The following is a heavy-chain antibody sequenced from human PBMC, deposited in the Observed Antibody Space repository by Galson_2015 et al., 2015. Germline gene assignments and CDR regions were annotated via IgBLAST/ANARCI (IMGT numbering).Heavy chain of an antibody. J-gene: IGHJ6*04. V-gene: IGHV3-48*02. D-gene: IGHD3-3*01. CDR1: GFVFRDYS. CDR3: ARDGPGVLRFLDV. Sequence: SLRLSCAASGFVFRDYSVNWVRQAPGKGLEWISYISNGGSTIYYADSVKGRFTISRDNAKNSLYLQMNSLRDEDTAVYYCARDGPGVLRFLDVWGKGTTVTVSS. CDR2: ISNGGSTI.